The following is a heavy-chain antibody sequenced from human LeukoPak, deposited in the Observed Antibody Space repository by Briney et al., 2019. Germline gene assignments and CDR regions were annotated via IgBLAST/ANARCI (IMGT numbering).Heavy chain of an antibody. Sequence: SVKVSCXASGGTFSSYAISWVRQAPGQGLEWMARIIPIFGTANYAQKFQGRVTITTDESTSTAYMELSSLRSEDTAVYYCATARAARREWYYYYMDVWGKGPRSPSP. J-gene: IGHJ6*03. CDR1: GGTFSSYA. CDR2: IIPIFGTA. CDR3: ATARAARREWYYYYMDV. V-gene: IGHV1-69*05. D-gene: IGHD6-6*01.